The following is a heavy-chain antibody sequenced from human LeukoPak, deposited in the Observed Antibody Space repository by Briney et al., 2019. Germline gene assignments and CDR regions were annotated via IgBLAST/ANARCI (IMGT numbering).Heavy chain of an antibody. CDR2: ISSRSSYI. CDR3: ARSIAANTNWFDP. J-gene: IGHJ5*02. Sequence: GGSLRLSCAASGFTFSSYSMNWVRQAPGKGLGWVSSISSRSSYIYYADSVKGRFTISRDNAKNSLYLQMNSLRAEDTAVYYCARSIAANTNWFDPWGQGTLVTVSS. V-gene: IGHV3-21*04. D-gene: IGHD2-15*01. CDR1: GFTFSSYS.